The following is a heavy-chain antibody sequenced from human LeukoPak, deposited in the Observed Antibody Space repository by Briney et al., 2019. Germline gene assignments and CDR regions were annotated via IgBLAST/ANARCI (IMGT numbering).Heavy chain of an antibody. CDR1: GFTFSSYG. CDR3: AKDGRLRYFDWLLGNGAFDI. V-gene: IGHV3-30*02. J-gene: IGHJ3*02. D-gene: IGHD3-9*01. Sequence: PGGSLRLSCAASGFTFSSYGMHWVRQAPGKGLEWVAFIRYDGSNKYYADSVKGRFTISRGNSKNTLYLQMNSLRAEDTAVYYCAKDGRLRYFDWLLGNGAFDIWGQGTMVTVSS. CDR2: IRYDGSNK.